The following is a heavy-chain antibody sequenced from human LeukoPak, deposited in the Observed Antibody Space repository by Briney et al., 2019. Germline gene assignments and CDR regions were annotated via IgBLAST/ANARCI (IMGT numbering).Heavy chain of an antibody. Sequence: PSETLSLTCTVYGGSISSYYWSWIRQPPGKGLEWIGYIYYSGSTNYNPSLKSRVTISVDTSKNQFSLKLSSVTAADTAVYYCARVTTAGGYYYYYYGMDVWGQGTTVTVSS. CDR1: GGSISSYY. J-gene: IGHJ6*02. CDR2: IYYSGST. V-gene: IGHV4-59*01. CDR3: ARVTTAGGYYYYYYGMDV. D-gene: IGHD4-11*01.